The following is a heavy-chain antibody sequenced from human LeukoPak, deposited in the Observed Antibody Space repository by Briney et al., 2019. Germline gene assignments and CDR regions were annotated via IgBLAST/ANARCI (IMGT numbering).Heavy chain of an antibody. CDR3: ARALYNNCGSYDY. J-gene: IGHJ4*02. CDR1: GFTFSDYS. V-gene: IGHV3-11*01. CDR2: ISSSGTYI. D-gene: IGHD4-11*01. Sequence: PGGSLRLSCAAFGFTFSDYSMSWIRQAPGKGLEWVSYISSSGTYIYYADSVKGRFNISRDDAKTSLYLQLSSLRADDTAVYYCARALYNNCGSYDYWGQGTLVTVSS.